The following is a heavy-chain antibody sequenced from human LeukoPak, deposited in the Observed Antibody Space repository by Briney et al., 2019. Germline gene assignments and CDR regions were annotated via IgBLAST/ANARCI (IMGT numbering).Heavy chain of an antibody. V-gene: IGHV1-69*05. CDR2: IIPIFGTA. Sequence: SVKVSCKASGGTFSSYAISWVRQAPGQGLERMGGIIPIFGTANYAQKFQGRVTITTDESTSTAYMELSSLRSEDTAVYYCARDGGSSTIFGVVIPYFDYWGQGTLVTVSS. J-gene: IGHJ4*02. CDR1: GGTFSSYA. CDR3: ARDGGSSTIFGVVIPYFDY. D-gene: IGHD3-3*01.